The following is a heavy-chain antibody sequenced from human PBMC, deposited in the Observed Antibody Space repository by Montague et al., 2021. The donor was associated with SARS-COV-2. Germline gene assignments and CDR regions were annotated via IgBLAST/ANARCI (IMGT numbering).Heavy chain of an antibody. J-gene: IGHJ4*02. CDR3: ARDGYSSSWYGQKYYFDY. CDR1: GGSFGGYY. V-gene: IGHV4-34*01. Sequence: SETLSLTCAVYGGSFGGYYWSWIRQPPGKGLEWIGEINHSGSTNYNPSLKSRVTISVDTSKNQCSLKLSSVTAADTAVYYCARDGYSSSWYGQKYYFDYGGQGTLVTVSS. CDR2: INHSGST. D-gene: IGHD6-13*01.